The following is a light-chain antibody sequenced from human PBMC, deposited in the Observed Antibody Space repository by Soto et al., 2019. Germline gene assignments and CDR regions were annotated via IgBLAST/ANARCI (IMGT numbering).Light chain of an antibody. Sequence: DIQMTQSPSSLSASVGDRVTITCRASQSISSYLNWYQQKPGKAPKLLIYAASSLQSGVPSRFSGSGSGTDFTLTISSLQPGDFPTYYCQQSYSTPPTFGQGTKVDIK. CDR1: QSISSY. CDR3: QQSYSTPPT. J-gene: IGKJ1*01. V-gene: IGKV1-39*01. CDR2: AAS.